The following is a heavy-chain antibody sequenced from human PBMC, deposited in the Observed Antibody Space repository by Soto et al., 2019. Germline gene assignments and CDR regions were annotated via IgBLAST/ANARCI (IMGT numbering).Heavy chain of an antibody. CDR3: ARRRITMIVVVFDAFDI. V-gene: IGHV4-4*02. D-gene: IGHD3-22*01. J-gene: IGHJ3*02. CDR1: GGSISSSYW. CDR2: IYHSGST. Sequence: QVQLQESGPGLVKPSGTQSLTCAVSGGSISSSYWWSWVRQPPGKGLEWIGEIYHSGSTNYNPSLKSRVTISVDKSKNQFSLKLSSVTAADTAVYYCARRRITMIVVVFDAFDIWGQGTMVTVSS.